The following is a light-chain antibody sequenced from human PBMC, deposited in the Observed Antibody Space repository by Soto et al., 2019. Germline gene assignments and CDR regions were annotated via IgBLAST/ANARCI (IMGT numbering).Light chain of an antibody. CDR1: NSDVGGYNY. CDR3: CSYVDTDTWV. Sequence: QSVLTQPRSVSGSPGQSVTISRTGTNSDVGGYNYVSWYQQYPGKAPKLMISGVSERPSGVPDRFSGSKSGNTASLTISGLQAEDEADYYCCSYVDTDTWVFGGGTKLTVL. CDR2: GVS. V-gene: IGLV2-11*01. J-gene: IGLJ3*02.